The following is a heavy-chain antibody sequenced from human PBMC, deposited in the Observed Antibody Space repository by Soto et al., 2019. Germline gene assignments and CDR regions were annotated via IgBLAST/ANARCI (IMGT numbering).Heavy chain of an antibody. CDR3: ARGPSGDKVDS. D-gene: IGHD7-27*01. J-gene: IGHJ4*02. V-gene: IGHV4-30-4*01. CDR2: IYDGGGT. Sequence: QVQLQESGPGLVKPSQTLSLTCTVSGGSISTVDYWWSWIRQSPDMGLEWIGHIYDGGGTYNNPSLESRVTMSVDTAKGQLSLTLSSVSAAATAVYYCARGPSGDKVDSWGQGTLVTVSS. CDR1: GGSISTVDYW.